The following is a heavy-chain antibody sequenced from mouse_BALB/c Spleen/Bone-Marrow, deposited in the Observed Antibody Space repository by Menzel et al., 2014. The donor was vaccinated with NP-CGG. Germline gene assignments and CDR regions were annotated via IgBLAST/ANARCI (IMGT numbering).Heavy chain of an antibody. CDR1: GYSFTAYT. V-gene: IGHV1-18*01. J-gene: IGHJ4*01. D-gene: IGHD5-1*01. Sequence: SGPELVKPGASMRISCRASGYSFTAYTMNWVKQSHGKNLEWIGLINPYNGGTSYNQKFKGKATLTVDKSSSSACMELLSLTSEDSAVYYCASWSTAGAMDYWGQGTSVTVSS. CDR2: INPYNGGT. CDR3: ASWSTAGAMDY.